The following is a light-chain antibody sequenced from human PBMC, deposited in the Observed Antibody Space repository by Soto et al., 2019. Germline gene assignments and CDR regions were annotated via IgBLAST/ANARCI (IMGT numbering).Light chain of an antibody. CDR1: RSNIGAGYD. Sequence: QSVLTQPTSVSGAPGQRVTITCTGSRSNIGAGYDVHWYQQLPGTAPKLLIYGNNNRPSGVPDRFSGSKSGTSASLAITGLQAEDEADYYCQSCDTGLSVVFGGGTKLTVL. CDR3: QSCDTGLSVV. V-gene: IGLV1-40*01. CDR2: GNN. J-gene: IGLJ2*01.